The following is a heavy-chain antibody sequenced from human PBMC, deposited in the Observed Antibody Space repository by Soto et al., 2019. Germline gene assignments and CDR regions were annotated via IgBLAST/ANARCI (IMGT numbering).Heavy chain of an antibody. CDR2: IYSGGST. Sequence: GGSLRLSCAASGFSVSNHFMTWVRQAPGTGLEWVSTIYSGGSTYYTDSAKGRLIISRDSSKNMVYLQMNSLRDEDTAVYYCARSGSYVNGFDYWGQGTPVTVSS. J-gene: IGHJ4*02. D-gene: IGHD1-26*01. V-gene: IGHV3-53*01. CDR3: ARSGSYVNGFDY. CDR1: GFSVSNHF.